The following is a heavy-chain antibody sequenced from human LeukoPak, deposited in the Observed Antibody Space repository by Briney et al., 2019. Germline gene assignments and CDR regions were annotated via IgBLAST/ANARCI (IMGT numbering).Heavy chain of an antibody. CDR1: GFTFSSYA. V-gene: IGHV3-48*03. Sequence: GGPLRLSCAASGFTFSSYAMSWVRQAPGKGLEWVSHISGSGGGTYSADSVKGRFTISRDNAKNSLCLQMNSLRAEDTAVYYCARFGLIAPYYYYYMDVWGKGTTVTVSS. J-gene: IGHJ6*03. CDR3: ARFGLIAPYYYYYMDV. D-gene: IGHD3-16*01. CDR2: ISGSGGGT.